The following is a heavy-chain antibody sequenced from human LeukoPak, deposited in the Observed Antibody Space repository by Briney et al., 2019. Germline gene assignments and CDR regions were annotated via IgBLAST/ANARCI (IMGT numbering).Heavy chain of an antibody. J-gene: IGHJ6*04. D-gene: IGHD3-10*01. CDR1: GGSISSSNW. CDR2: XYHSGTT. CDR3: ARDNYYGSGGYYYGMDV. Sequence: SETLSLTCAVSGGSISSSNWWSWVRQPPGXXXXXXXXXYHSGTTXXXXXXXSXVXISVDKSKNQFSLKLSSVTAADTAVYYCARDNYYGSGGYYYGMDVWGKGTTVTVSS. V-gene: IGHV4-4*02.